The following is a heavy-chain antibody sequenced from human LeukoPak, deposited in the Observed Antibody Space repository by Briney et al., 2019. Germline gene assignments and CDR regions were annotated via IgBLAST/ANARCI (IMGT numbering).Heavy chain of an antibody. V-gene: IGHV3-48*03. CDR1: GFTFSSYE. CDR3: AELGITMIGGV. J-gene: IGHJ6*04. CDR2: ISSSGSTI. Sequence: GGALRLSCAASGFTFSSYEMNWVRQAPGKGLEWVSYISSSGSTIYYADSVKGRFTISRDNAKNSLYLQMYSLRAEDTAVYYCAELGITMIGGVWGKGTTVTISS. D-gene: IGHD3-10*02.